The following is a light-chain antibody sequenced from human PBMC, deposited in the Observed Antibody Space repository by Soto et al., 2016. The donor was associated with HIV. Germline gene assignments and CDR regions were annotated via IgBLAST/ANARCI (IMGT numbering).Light chain of an antibody. CDR1: NIGSKS. CDR2: KDS. CDR3: YSAADNNWV. V-gene: IGLV3-27*01. J-gene: IGLJ3*02. Sequence: SYELTQPPSVSVAPGKTARITCGGNNIGSKSVHWYQQKPGQAPMLVIYKDSERPSGIPERFSGSSSGTTVTLTISGAQVEDEADYYCYSAADNNWVFGGGTKLTVL.